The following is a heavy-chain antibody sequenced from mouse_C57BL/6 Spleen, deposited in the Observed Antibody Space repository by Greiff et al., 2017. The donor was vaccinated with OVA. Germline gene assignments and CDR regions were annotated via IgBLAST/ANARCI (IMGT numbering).Heavy chain of an antibody. D-gene: IGHD1-1*01. CDR3: ARDYYGSRGPFAY. V-gene: IGHV1-63*01. Sequence: QVQLKESGAELVRPGTSVKMSCKASGYTFTNYWIGWAKQRPGHGLEWIGDIYPGGGYTNYNEKFKGKATLTADKSSSTAYMQFSSLTSEDSAIYYCARDYYGSRGPFAYWGQGTLVTVSA. CDR2: IYPGGGYT. J-gene: IGHJ3*01. CDR1: GYTFTNYW.